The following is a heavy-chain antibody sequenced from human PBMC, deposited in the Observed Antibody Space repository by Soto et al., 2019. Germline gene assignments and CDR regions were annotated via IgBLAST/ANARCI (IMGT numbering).Heavy chain of an antibody. CDR2: ITPMFGTP. D-gene: IGHD3-22*01. V-gene: IGHV1-69*13. J-gene: IGHJ4*02. CDR1: GGTLRSYT. CDR3: ARDGTLYDSRAYYYLY. Sequence: GPSVKLSCKASGGTLRSYTITWVRQAPRQGLEWMGGITPMFGTPNYAQNFRGRVTITADESTSTAYMELYNLRSEDTAMYFCARDGTLYDSRAYYYLYWGQGTLVTVSS.